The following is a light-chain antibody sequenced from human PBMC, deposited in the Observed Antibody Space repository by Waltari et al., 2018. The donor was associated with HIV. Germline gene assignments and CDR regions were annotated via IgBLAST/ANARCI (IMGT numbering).Light chain of an antibody. CDR3: QQLKSGPFT. V-gene: IGKV1-9*01. CDR2: AAS. Sequence: DIQLTQSPSFLSASVGDRVTITCRASQDITNFLAWYQQKPGKAPKLIIYAASTLQSGVPSRFSGSGSATSFTLTINTLQPDDFAIYHCQQLKSGPFTFGQGTKLDIK. J-gene: IGKJ2*01. CDR1: QDITNF.